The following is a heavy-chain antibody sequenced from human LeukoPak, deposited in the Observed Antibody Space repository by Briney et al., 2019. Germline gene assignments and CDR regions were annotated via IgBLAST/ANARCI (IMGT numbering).Heavy chain of an antibody. CDR3: AREDSRYCEYYFDY. CDR2: IYTSGST. D-gene: IGHD2-8*02. CDR1: GGSISSGSYY. J-gene: IGHJ4*02. Sequence: SQTLSLTCTVSGGSISSGSYYWSWIRQPAGKGLEWIGRIYTSGSTNYNPSLKSRVTISVDTSKNQFSLKLSSVTAADTAVYYCAREDSRYCEYYFDYWGQGTLVTVSS. V-gene: IGHV4-61*02.